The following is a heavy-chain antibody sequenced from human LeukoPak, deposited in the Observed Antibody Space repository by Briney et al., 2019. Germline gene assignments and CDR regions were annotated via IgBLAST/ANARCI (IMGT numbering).Heavy chain of an antibody. CDR3: ARASYYYDSSGYQNWYFDL. CDR1: GGSISSGGYY. CDR2: IYYSGST. J-gene: IGHJ2*01. D-gene: IGHD3-22*01. Sequence: PSETLSLTCTVSGGSISSGGYYWSWLRQHPGKGREWIGYIYYSGSTYYNPSLKSRVTISVDTSKNQFSLKLSSVTAADTAVYYCARASYYYDSSGYQNWYFDLWGRGTLVTVSS. V-gene: IGHV4-31*03.